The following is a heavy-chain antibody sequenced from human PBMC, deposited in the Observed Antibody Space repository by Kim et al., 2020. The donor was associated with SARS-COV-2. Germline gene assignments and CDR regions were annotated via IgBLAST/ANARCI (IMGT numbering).Heavy chain of an antibody. V-gene: IGHV7-4-1*02. Sequence: ASVKVSCKASGYTFTSYAMNWVRQAPGQGLEWMGWINTNTGNPTYAQGFTGRFVFSLDTSVSTAYLQISSLKAEDTAVYYCARDRLWGYCSGGSCYGYGMDVWGQGTTVTVSS. D-gene: IGHD2-15*01. CDR1: GYTFTSYA. CDR3: ARDRLWGYCSGGSCYGYGMDV. CDR2: INTNTGNP. J-gene: IGHJ6*02.